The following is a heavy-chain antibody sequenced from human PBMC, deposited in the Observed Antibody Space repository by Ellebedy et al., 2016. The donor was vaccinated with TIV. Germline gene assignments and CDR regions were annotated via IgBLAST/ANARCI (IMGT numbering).Heavy chain of an antibody. J-gene: IGHJ6*02. CDR1: GYTFTSYY. D-gene: IGHD1-26*01. Sequence: AASVKVSCKASGYTFTSYYMHWVRQAPGQGLEWMGVIDPSGGSTDYAQKFQGRVTMTRDTSTSTVYMKLSSLRSDDTAVYYCARDRIVGSSSPYYNGMDVWGQGTTVTVSS. CDR2: IDPSGGST. V-gene: IGHV1-46*01. CDR3: ARDRIVGSSSPYYNGMDV.